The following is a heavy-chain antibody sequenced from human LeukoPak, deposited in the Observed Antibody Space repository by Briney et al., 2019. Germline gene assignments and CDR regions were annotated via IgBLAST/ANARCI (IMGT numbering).Heavy chain of an antibody. J-gene: IGHJ3*02. D-gene: IGHD3-10*01. Sequence: SETLSLTCTVSGGSISSYYWTWIRQPAGKGLEWIGRIYTSGSTKYNPSLKSRVTMSVDTSKNQFSLKLSSVTAADTAVYYCARDSYGSGTAHTFDIWGQGTLVTVSS. CDR3: ARDSYGSGTAHTFDI. CDR2: IYTSGST. CDR1: GGSISSYY. V-gene: IGHV4-4*07.